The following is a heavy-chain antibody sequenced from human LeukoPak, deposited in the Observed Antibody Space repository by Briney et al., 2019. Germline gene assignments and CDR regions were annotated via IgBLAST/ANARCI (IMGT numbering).Heavy chain of an antibody. Sequence: SETLSLTCTVSGASITSQFWIWIRQPAGGGLECVGLISASGAINFNPSLKSRVTMAIDTSKNQFSLKLTSMTAADTAVYYCMSALGTWGQGTLVTVSS. J-gene: IGHJ5*02. CDR2: ISASGAI. V-gene: IGHV4-4*07. CDR1: GASITSQF. CDR3: MSALGT. D-gene: IGHD1-26*01.